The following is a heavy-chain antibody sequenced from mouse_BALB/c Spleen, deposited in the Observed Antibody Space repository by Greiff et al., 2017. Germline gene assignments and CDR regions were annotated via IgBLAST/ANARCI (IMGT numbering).Heavy chain of an antibody. V-gene: IGHV14-3*02. CDR3: ARGYYDWYFDV. CDR2: IDPANGNT. D-gene: IGHD2-3*01. J-gene: IGHJ1*01. Sequence: EVQLVESGAELVKPGASVKLSCTASGFNIKDTYMHWVKQRPEQGLEWIGRIDPANGNTKYDPKFQGKATITADTSSNTAYLQLSSLTSEDTAVYYCARGYYDWYFDVWGAGTTVTVSS. CDR1: GFNIKDTY.